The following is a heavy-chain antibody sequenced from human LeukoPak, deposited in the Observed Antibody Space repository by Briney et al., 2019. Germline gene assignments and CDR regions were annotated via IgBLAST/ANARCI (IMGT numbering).Heavy chain of an antibody. CDR3: AKGDTNWAHLDY. CDR2: IIPIFGTA. CDR1: GGTFSSYA. J-gene: IGHJ4*02. V-gene: IGHV1-69*06. D-gene: IGHD1-1*01. Sequence: ASVKVSCKASGGTFSSYAISWVRQAPGQGLEWMGGIIPIFGTANYAQKFQGRVTITADKSTSTAYMELSSLRSEDTAVYYCAKGDTNWAHLDYWGQGTLVTVSS.